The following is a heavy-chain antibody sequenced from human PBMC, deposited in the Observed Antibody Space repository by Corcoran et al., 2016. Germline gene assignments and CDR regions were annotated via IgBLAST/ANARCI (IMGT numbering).Heavy chain of an antibody. J-gene: IGHJ3*02. CDR2: IKSSSTYI. Sequence: EVQLVESGGGLVKPGGSLRLSCAASGFTFSSYSMNWVRQAPGKGLEWVSSIKSSSTYIYYADSVKGRFTISRDNAKNSLYLQMNSLRAEDTAVYYGARDIVRGYLIPHDAFDIWGQGTMVTVSS. CDR3: ARDIVRGYLIPHDAFDI. V-gene: IGHV3-21*01. CDR1: GFTFSSYS. D-gene: IGHD3-22*01.